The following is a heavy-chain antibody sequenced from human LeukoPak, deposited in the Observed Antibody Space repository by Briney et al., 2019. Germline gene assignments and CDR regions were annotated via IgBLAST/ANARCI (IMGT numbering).Heavy chain of an antibody. Sequence: GGSLRLSCAASGFTFSTYAMHWVRQAPGKGLEWVAVISYDGSNKYYADSVKGRFTISRDNSKNTLYLQMNSLRPEDTAVYFCARVRSSSGWYEGGAFDIWGQGTMVTVSS. CDR2: ISYDGSNK. D-gene: IGHD6-19*01. CDR3: ARVRSSSGWYEGGAFDI. V-gene: IGHV3-30-3*01. J-gene: IGHJ3*02. CDR1: GFTFSTYA.